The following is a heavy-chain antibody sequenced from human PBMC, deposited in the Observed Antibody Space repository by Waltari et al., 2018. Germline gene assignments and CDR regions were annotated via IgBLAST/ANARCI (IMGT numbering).Heavy chain of an antibody. V-gene: IGHV3-30*04. CDR1: GFTFNNYI. CDR2: ISHDGSNE. Sequence: QVQLVESGGGVVQPGRSLRLSCAASGFTFNNYIMFWVRQAPGKGLEWVSVISHDGSNEYDADSVKGRFTISRDNSENTLYLQMNSLSTEDTAVYYCARGYDSLGYYIDYWGQGTLVAVSS. D-gene: IGHD3-22*01. CDR3: ARGYDSLGYYIDY. J-gene: IGHJ4*02.